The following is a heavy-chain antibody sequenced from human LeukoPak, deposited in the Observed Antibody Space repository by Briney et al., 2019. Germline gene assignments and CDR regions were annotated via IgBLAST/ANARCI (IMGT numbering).Heavy chain of an antibody. CDR1: GYTFTSYG. CDR2: ISAYNGNT. CDR3: ATKSRRDGGFED. Sequence: ASVKVSCKASGYTFTSYGISWVRQAPGQGLEWMGWISAYNGNTNYAQKLQGRVTMTTDTSTSTAYSQLRSLRSDDTAVYYCATKSRRDGGFEDWGPRVLVTVS. D-gene: IGHD5-12*01. J-gene: IGHJ4*02. V-gene: IGHV1-18*01.